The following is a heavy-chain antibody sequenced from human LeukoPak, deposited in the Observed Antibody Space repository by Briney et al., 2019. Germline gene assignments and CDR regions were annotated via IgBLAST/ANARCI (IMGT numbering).Heavy chain of an antibody. D-gene: IGHD5-12*01. Sequence: KPGESLRLSCAVSGLTFSNAWMNWVRQAPGKGLEWVGRVLSRAGGGTIDYAAPVKGRFTISRDDSKNALFLQMNSLRTEDTAVYYCVTGGGYNGLDYWGQGALVTVSS. CDR1: GLTFSNAW. V-gene: IGHV3-15*07. CDR3: VTGGGYNGLDY. J-gene: IGHJ4*02. CDR2: VLSRAGGGTI.